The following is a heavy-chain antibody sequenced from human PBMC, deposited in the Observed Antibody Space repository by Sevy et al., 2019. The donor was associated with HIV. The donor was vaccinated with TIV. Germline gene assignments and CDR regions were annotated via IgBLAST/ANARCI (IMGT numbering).Heavy chain of an antibody. CDR3: ARDLWYSSSWDPFDY. J-gene: IGHJ4*02. Sequence: GGSLRLSFAASGFTFSDYYMSWIRQAPGKGLEWVSYISSSGSTIYYADSVKGRFTISRDNAKNSLYLQMNSLRAEDTAVYYCARDLWYSSSWDPFDYWGQGTLVTVSS. V-gene: IGHV3-11*01. CDR1: GFTFSDYY. D-gene: IGHD6-13*01. CDR2: ISSSGSTI.